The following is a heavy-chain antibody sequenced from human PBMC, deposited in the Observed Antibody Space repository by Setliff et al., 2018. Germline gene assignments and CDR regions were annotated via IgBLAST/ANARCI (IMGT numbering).Heavy chain of an antibody. CDR1: GYTFTNYG. CDR3: AISSLSICSGGTCPNAFDV. D-gene: IGHD2-15*01. CDR2: INNYNNDVT. Sequence: EASVKVSCKTSGYTFTNYGITWVRQAPGQGLEWMGWINNYNNDVTNYLQRFQGRVTMTTDTSTSAAYMELRSLRSDDTAVYYCAISSLSICSGGTCPNAFDVWGQGTMVTVSS. V-gene: IGHV1-18*01. J-gene: IGHJ3*01.